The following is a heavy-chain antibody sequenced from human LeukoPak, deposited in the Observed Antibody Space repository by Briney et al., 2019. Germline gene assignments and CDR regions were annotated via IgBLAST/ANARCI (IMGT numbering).Heavy chain of an antibody. CDR3: AKRRSTSCYDP. D-gene: IGHD2-2*01. Sequence: PGGSLRLSCAASGFTFSDYGMHWVRQAPGKGLEWVAVISYDGNSEYYADSVKGRFSISRDNSKDTLYLQMNSLRTEDTAVYYCAKRRSTSCYDPGGRGTLVTVSS. CDR1: GFTFSDYG. V-gene: IGHV3-30*18. CDR2: ISYDGNSE. J-gene: IGHJ5*02.